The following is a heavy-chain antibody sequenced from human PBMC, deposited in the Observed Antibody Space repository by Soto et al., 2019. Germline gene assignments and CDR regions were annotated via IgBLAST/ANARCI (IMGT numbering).Heavy chain of an antibody. Sequence: SGGSLRLSCAASGFTFSTYSMNWVRQAPGKGLEWVSSISSSSSDIYYADSVKGRLTISRDNAKNSLYLQMNSLRAEDTAVYYCARVLGGSYYYFDYWGQGTLVTVSS. CDR1: GFTFSTYS. CDR3: ARVLGGSYYYFDY. D-gene: IGHD1-26*01. CDR2: ISSSSSDI. J-gene: IGHJ4*02. V-gene: IGHV3-21*01.